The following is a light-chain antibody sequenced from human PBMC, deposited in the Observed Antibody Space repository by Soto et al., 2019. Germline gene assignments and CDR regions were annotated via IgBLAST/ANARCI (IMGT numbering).Light chain of an antibody. CDR3: QQYGYLIT. Sequence: TVLTQSPGTLSLSPGERATLSCRASQSVSSSYLAWYQQKPGQAPRLLIYGASSRATGIPDRFSGSGSGTDFTLTISRLEPEDFAVYYCQQYGYLITFGQGTRLEIK. V-gene: IGKV3-20*01. CDR1: QSVSSSY. J-gene: IGKJ5*01. CDR2: GAS.